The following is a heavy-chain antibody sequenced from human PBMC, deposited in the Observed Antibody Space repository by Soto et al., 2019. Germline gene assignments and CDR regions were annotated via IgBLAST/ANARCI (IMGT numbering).Heavy chain of an antibody. CDR3: ARQESDFWSGSYNWFDP. CDR1: GYSFTSYW. CDR2: IDPSDSYT. Sequence: GESLKISCKGSGYSFTSYWISWVRQMPGKGLEWMGRIDPSDSYTNYSPSFQGHVTISADKSISTAYLQWSSLKASDTAMYYCARQESDFWSGSYNWFDPWGQGTLVTVSS. J-gene: IGHJ5*02. D-gene: IGHD3-3*01. V-gene: IGHV5-10-1*01.